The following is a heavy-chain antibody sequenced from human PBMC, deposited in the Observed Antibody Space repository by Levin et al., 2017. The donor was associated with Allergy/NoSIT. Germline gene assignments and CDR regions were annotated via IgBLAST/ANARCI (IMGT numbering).Heavy chain of an antibody. V-gene: IGHV3-23*01. D-gene: IGHD3-3*01. J-gene: IGHJ5*02. Sequence: GGSLRLSCAASGFTFSSYAMSWVRQAPGKGLEWVSAISGSGGSTYYADSVKGRFTISRDNSKNTLYLQMNSLRAEDTDVYYCAKELRFLEWLPRTFDPWGQGTLVTVSS. CDR1: GFTFSSYA. CDR2: ISGSGGST. CDR3: AKELRFLEWLPRTFDP.